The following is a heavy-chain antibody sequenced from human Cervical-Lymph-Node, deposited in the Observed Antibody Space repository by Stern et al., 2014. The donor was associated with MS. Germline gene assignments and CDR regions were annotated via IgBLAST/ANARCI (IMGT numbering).Heavy chain of an antibody. J-gene: IGHJ6*02. CDR3: ATGVDTAMVTPMSYYYGMDV. CDR1: GYTFTDYY. V-gene: IGHV1-69-2*01. Sequence: VQLVQSGAEVKKPGATVKISCKVSGYTFTDYYMHWVQQAPGKGLEWMGLVDPEDGETIYAEKFQGRVTITADTSTDTAYMELSSLRSEDTAVYYCATGVDTAMVTPMSYYYGMDVWGQGTTVTVSS. CDR2: VDPEDGET. D-gene: IGHD5-18*01.